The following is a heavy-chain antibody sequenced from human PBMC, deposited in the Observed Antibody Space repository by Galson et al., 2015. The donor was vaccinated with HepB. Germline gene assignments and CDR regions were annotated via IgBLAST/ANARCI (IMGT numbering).Heavy chain of an antibody. J-gene: IGHJ1*01. CDR3: ARDYPNYGGNSLYFQH. CDR1: GFTFSSYA. CDR2: ISYDGSNK. Sequence: SLRLSCAASGFTFSSYAMHWVRQAPGKGLEWVAVISYDGSNKYYADSVKGRFTISRDNSKNTLYLQMNSLRAEDTAVYYCARDYPNYGGNSLYFQHWGQGTLVTVSS. V-gene: IGHV3-30-3*01. D-gene: IGHD4-23*01.